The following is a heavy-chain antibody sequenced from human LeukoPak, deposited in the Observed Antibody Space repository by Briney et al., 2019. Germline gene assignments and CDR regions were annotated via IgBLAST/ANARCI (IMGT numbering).Heavy chain of an antibody. CDR2: IIPIFGTA. V-gene: IGHV1-69*13. J-gene: IGHJ6*02. D-gene: IGHD2-2*01. Sequence: ASVKVSCKASGGTFSSYAISWVRQAPGQGLEWMGGIIPIFGTANYAQKFQGRVTITADESTSTVYMELSSLRSEDTAVYYCAGDIVVVPAALEDYYYGMDVWGQGTTVTVSS. CDR3: AGDIVVVPAALEDYYYGMDV. CDR1: GGTFSSYA.